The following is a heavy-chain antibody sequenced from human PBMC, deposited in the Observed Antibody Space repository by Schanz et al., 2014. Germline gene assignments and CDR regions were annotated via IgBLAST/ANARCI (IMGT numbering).Heavy chain of an antibody. D-gene: IGHD5-12*01. J-gene: IGHJ4*02. Sequence: QVQLVQSGADVKKPGASVKVSCKASGYTFSSYGITWVRQAPGQGLEGMGWINGYNGHTLYAQKFQGRVTMSTDTSTSASYIELASLRFNDTAVYDCARDFSAYVGDDGDDWGQGTLGNVSS. CDR3: ARDFSAYVGDDGDD. CDR2: INGYNGHT. V-gene: IGHV1-18*01. CDR1: GYTFSSYG.